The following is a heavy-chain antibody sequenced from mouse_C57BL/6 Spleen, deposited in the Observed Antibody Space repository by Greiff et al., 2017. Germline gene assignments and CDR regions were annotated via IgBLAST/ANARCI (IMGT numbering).Heavy chain of an antibody. CDR1: GYTFTSYW. CDR3: ARRDYDEAWFAY. Sequence: QVQLQQPGAELVKPGASVKMSCKASGYTFTSYWITWVKQRPGQGLEWIGDIYPGSGSTNYNEKFKSKATLTVDTSSSTAYMQLSSLTSEDSAVYDCARRDYDEAWFAYWGQGTLVTVSA. V-gene: IGHV1-55*01. CDR2: IYPGSGST. J-gene: IGHJ3*01. D-gene: IGHD2-4*01.